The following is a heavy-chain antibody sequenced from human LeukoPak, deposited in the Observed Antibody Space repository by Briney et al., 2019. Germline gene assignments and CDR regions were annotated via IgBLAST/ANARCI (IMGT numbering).Heavy chain of an antibody. V-gene: IGHV4-39*07. J-gene: IGHJ6*03. CDR1: GGSISSNSYF. D-gene: IGHD3-3*01. CDR3: ARVDYDFWSGYYHYYYYMDV. CDR2: IYHSGST. Sequence: SEALSLTCTVSGGSISSNSYFWGWIRHPPGKGLEWVGSIYHSGSTYYNPYLKNRVTISMDTAKNQFSLRLSSVTAADTAVYYCARVDYDFWSGYYHYYYYMDVWGKGTTVTVSS.